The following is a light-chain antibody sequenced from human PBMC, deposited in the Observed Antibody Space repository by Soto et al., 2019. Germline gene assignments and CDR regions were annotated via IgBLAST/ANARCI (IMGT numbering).Light chain of an antibody. CDR1: QSISDS. CDR3: QQYNNWPGT. V-gene: IGKV1-5*01. J-gene: IGKJ1*01. CDR2: DAS. Sequence: GDRVTITCRASQSISDSLAWYQQKPGKAPYLLISDASSLERGVPSRFSGSGSGTEFILTISSMQPEDFAVYFCQQYNNWPGTCGQGTKGDIK.